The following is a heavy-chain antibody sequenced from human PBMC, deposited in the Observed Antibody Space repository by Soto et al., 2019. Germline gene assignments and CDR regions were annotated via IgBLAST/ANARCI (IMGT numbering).Heavy chain of an antibody. J-gene: IGHJ4*02. V-gene: IGHV4-34*01. CDR3: ARAYAGYSGVFDY. CDR1: GRSFSGYY. Sequence: QVQLQQWGAGLLKPSETLSLTCAVYGRSFSGYYWSWIRQPPGKGLEWIGEINHSGSTNYNPSLKCRVTISVDTSQNQFSLNLSSVTAADTALYYCARAYAGYSGVFDYWGQGTLVTVSS. CDR2: INHSGST. D-gene: IGHD3-9*01.